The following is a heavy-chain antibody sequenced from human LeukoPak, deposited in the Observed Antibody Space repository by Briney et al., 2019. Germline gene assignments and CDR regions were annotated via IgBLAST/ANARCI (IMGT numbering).Heavy chain of an antibody. V-gene: IGHV3-21*01. CDR1: GFTFSSYS. CDR2: ISSSSSYI. D-gene: IGHD2-2*01. CDR3: AGPYCSSTSCYLIDAFDI. Sequence: GGSLRLSCAASGFTFSSYSMNWVRQAPGKGLEWVSSISSSSSYIYYADSVKGRFTISRDNAKNSLNLQMNSLRAEDTAVYYCAGPYCSSTSCYLIDAFDIWGQGTMVTVSS. J-gene: IGHJ3*02.